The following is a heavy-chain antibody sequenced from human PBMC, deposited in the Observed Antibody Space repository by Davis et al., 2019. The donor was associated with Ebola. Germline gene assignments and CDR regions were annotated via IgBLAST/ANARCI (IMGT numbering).Heavy chain of an antibody. CDR2: ISGDSLYT. CDR1: GFTFTDYY. J-gene: IGHJ3*02. V-gene: IGHV3-11*06. Sequence: GESLKISCAASGFTFTDYYMGWIRQAPGKGLEWVSYISGDSLYTNYADSVRGRLTISRDDAKNSLYLQMNSLRAEDTAIYNCVRVSRNIATGWYRFDAFDIWGQGTLVTVSS. CDR3: VRVSRNIATGWYRFDAFDI. D-gene: IGHD6-19*01.